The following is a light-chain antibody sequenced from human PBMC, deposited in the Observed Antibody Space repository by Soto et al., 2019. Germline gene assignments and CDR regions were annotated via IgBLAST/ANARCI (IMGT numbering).Light chain of an antibody. CDR1: QSVSSN. CDR2: GAS. V-gene: IGKV3-15*01. Sequence: DMVMTQSPSPALVAXVGLVTLAXXASQSVSSNLAWYQQKPGQAPRLLISGASTRATGIPARLSGSGSGTEFTLTISSLRSEDFAVYYCQQYDNWPITFGQGTRLEIK. J-gene: IGKJ5*01. CDR3: QQYDNWPIT.